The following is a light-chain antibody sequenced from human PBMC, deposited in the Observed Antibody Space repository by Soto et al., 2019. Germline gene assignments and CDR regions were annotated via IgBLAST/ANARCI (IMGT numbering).Light chain of an antibody. CDR3: QQYDNLPLT. CDR1: HSLLHSNGYNY. V-gene: IGKV1-33*01. CDR2: DAS. Sequence: MTQSPLSLPVTLGQPASISCRSSHSLLHSNGYNYVDWYQQKPGKAPKLLIYDASNLETGVPSRFSGSGSGTDFTFTISSLQPEDIATYYCQQYDNLPLTFGGGTKVDIK. J-gene: IGKJ4*01.